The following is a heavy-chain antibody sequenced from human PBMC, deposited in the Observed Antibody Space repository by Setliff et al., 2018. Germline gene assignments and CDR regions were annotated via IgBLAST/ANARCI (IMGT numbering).Heavy chain of an antibody. J-gene: IGHJ4*02. D-gene: IGHD3-22*01. CDR2: IKQAGSDQ. Sequence: GGSLRLSCAASGFTFNNFWMSWVRQAPGKGLEWVANIKQAGSDQYYVDSVKGRFTISRDNAKNSLNLQMTSLRAEDTAVYYCARGREIAVVWGQGTLVTVSS. V-gene: IGHV3-7*03. CDR1: GFTFNNFW. CDR3: ARGREIAVV.